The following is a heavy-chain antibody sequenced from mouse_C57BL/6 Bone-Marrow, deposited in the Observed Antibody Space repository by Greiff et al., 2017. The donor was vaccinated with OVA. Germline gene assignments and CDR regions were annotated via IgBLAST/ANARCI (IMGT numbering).Heavy chain of an antibody. CDR2: IYPRSGNT. D-gene: IGHD2-12*01. V-gene: IGHV1-81*01. Sequence: QVQLQQPGAELVKPGASVKMSCKASGYTFTSYWITWVKQRTGQGLEWIGEIYPRSGNTYYNEKFKGKVTLTADKSSSTAYMELRSMTSEDSAVYFCARSHYYNYFDYWGQGTTLTVSS. J-gene: IGHJ2*01. CDR3: ARSHYYNYFDY. CDR1: GYTFTSYW.